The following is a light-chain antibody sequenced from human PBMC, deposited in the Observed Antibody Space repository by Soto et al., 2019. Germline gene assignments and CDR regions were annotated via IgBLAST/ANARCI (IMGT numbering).Light chain of an antibody. V-gene: IGKV3-11*01. CDR1: QSVSSY. CDR2: DAS. CDR3: QQRSNWPPTWT. Sequence: EIVLTQSPATLSLSPGERATLSCRASQSVSSYLAWYQHKPGQAPRLLIYDASKRATGIPARFSGSGSGTDFPLTISSLAPEDFAVYYCQQRSNWPPTWTFGQGTKVEVK. J-gene: IGKJ1*01.